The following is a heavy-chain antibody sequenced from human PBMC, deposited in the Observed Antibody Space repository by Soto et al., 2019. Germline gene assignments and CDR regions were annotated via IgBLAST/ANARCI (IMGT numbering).Heavy chain of an antibody. CDR1: GFTFSDYY. CDR2: ISSSGSTI. J-gene: IGHJ6*02. V-gene: IGHV3-11*01. D-gene: IGHD2-15*01. Sequence: GGSLRLSCAASGFTFSDYYMSWIRQAPGKGLEWVSYISSSGSTIYYADSVKGRFTISRDNAKNSLYLQMNSLRAEDTAVYYCARDDAPICSGGSCWDYYYGMDVWGQGTTVTVSS. CDR3: ARDDAPICSGGSCWDYYYGMDV.